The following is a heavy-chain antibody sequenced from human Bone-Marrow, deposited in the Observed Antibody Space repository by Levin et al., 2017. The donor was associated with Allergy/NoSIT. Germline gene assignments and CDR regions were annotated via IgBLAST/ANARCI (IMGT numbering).Heavy chain of an antibody. V-gene: IGHV3-30*18. CDR1: GFTFNTYG. CDR3: AKDRAFIFDSFDS. J-gene: IGHJ4*02. Sequence: GESLKISCAASGFTFNTYGMHWVRQAPDKGLEWVAAIAYDGSGKYYADSVKGRFTISRDNSKNTLFLQVNSLRPEDTAVYFCAKDRAFIFDSFDSWGQGTLVTVSS. D-gene: IGHD3-3*01. CDR2: IAYDGSGK.